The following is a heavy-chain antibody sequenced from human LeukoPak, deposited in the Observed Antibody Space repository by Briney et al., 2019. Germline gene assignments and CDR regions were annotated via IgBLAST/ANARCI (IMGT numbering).Heavy chain of an antibody. J-gene: IGHJ4*02. CDR3: AKELSSGWD. Sequence: PGRSLRLSCAASGFTFDDYAMHWVRQAPGKGLEWVSGISWNSGSIGYADSVKGRFTISRDDAKNSLYLQMNSLRAEDTALYYCAKELSSGWDWGQGTLVTVSS. D-gene: IGHD6-19*01. CDR1: GFTFDDYA. CDR2: ISWNSGSI. V-gene: IGHV3-9*01.